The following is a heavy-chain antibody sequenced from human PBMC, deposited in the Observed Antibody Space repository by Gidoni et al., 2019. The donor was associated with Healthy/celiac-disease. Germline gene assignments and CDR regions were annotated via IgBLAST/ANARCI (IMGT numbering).Heavy chain of an antibody. CDR2: IYYRGGT. CDR3: ARAPRITIFGGGMDV. CDR1: GGSISIYY. V-gene: IGHV4-59*01. D-gene: IGHD3-3*01. Sequence: QVQLQESGPGLVKPSETLSLTCTVPGGSISIYYWSWIRQPPGKGLEWIGYIYYRGGTNYNPSLKSRVTISVVTSKSQFSLKLSSVTAADTAVYYCARAPRITIFGGGMDVWGQGTTVTVS. J-gene: IGHJ6*02.